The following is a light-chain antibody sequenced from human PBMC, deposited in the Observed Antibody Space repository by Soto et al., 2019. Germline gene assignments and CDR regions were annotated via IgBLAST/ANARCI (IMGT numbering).Light chain of an antibody. Sequence: EIVLTQSPATLSLSPGERATLSCRASQSVSSYLAWYQQKAGQAPRLLIYDASHRATGIPARFSGSGSATDFNLTISSLEPEDFAVYYCQQRHNWPLTFGGGTKVEIK. CDR1: QSVSSY. CDR3: QQRHNWPLT. V-gene: IGKV3-11*01. CDR2: DAS. J-gene: IGKJ4*01.